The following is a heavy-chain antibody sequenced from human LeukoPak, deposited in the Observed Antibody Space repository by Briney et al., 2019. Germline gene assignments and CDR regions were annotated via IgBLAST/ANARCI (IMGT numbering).Heavy chain of an antibody. J-gene: IGHJ4*02. CDR1: GFTFSSYA. CDR3: VKLVLGELYYFDY. V-gene: IGHV3-23*01. Sequence: GGSLRLSCAASGFTFSSYAMSCVRQAPGKGLEWVSGISGSGGSTYYADSVKGRFTISSDNSKNTGCLQMKSLRAEDTGVYYCVKLVLGELYYFDYWGQGTLVTVSS. D-gene: IGHD2/OR15-2a*01. CDR2: ISGSGGST.